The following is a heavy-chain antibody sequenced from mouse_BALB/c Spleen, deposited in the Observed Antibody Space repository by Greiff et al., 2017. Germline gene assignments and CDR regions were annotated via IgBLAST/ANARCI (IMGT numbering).Heavy chain of an antibody. CDR3: APYDYDGGFAY. CDR2: INPSNGRT. J-gene: IGHJ3*01. D-gene: IGHD2-4*01. CDR1: GYTFTSYW. V-gene: IGHV1S81*02. Sequence: KESCKASGYTFTSYWMHWVKQRPGQGLEWIGEINPSNGRTNYNEKFKSKATLTVDKSSSTAYMQLSSLTSEDSAVYYCAPYDYDGGFAYWGQGTLVTVSA.